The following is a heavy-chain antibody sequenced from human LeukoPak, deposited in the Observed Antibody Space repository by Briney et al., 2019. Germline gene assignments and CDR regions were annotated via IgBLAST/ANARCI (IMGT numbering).Heavy chain of an antibody. D-gene: IGHD2-2*01. CDR3: ARGYCSNTRCSEGFYFDY. CDR2: IGIAGDT. J-gene: IGHJ4*02. CDR1: GFTFNTYD. Sequence: GGSLRLSCAASGFTFNTYDMHWVRQPTGKGLEWVSAIGIAGDTYYPDSVKGRFTISRDNAKNSLYLQLNSLRAGDTAVYYCARGYCSNTRCSEGFYFDYWGQGALVTVSS. V-gene: IGHV3-13*01.